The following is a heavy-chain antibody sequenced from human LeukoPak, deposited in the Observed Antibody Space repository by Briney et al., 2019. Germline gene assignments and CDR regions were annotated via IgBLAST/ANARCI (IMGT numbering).Heavy chain of an antibody. Sequence: SVKVSCKASGGTFSSYAISWVRQALGQGLEWMGGIIPIFGTANYAQKFQGRVTITADESTSTAYMELSSLRSEDTAVYYCARTYSSGWYRLEYFQHWGQGTLVTVSS. CDR1: GGTFSSYA. CDR2: IIPIFGTA. D-gene: IGHD6-19*01. V-gene: IGHV1-69*13. J-gene: IGHJ1*01. CDR3: ARTYSSGWYRLEYFQH.